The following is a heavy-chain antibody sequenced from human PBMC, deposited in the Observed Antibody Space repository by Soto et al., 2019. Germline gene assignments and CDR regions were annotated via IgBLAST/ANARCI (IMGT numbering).Heavy chain of an antibody. J-gene: IGHJ5*02. D-gene: IGHD3-22*01. V-gene: IGHV1-2*02. CDR2: INTNSDVT. Sequence: AASVKVSCKASGYIFTGYYLHWVRQAPGQGLEWMGWINTNSDVTNYAQNFQGRVTMTRDTSTSTAYMELSRLTSDDTAVYYCAREVSYFDTRGFDPWGQGTLVTVSS. CDR1: GYIFTGYY. CDR3: AREVSYFDTRGFDP.